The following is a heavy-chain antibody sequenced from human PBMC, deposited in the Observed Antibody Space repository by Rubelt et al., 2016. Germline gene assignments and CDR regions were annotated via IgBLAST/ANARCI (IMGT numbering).Heavy chain of an antibody. D-gene: IGHD3-10*01. Sequence: QVQLVQSGAEVKKPGASVKVSCKASGYTFTSYYMHWVRQAPGQGLEWMGIINPSGGSTSYAQQFQGRVTMTRDTSTSTVYMELSSLRSEDTAVYYGARDPGPRGNDYWGQGTLVTVSS. V-gene: IGHV1-46*03. CDR2: INPSGGST. CDR3: ARDPGPRGNDY. J-gene: IGHJ4*02. CDR1: GYTFTSYY.